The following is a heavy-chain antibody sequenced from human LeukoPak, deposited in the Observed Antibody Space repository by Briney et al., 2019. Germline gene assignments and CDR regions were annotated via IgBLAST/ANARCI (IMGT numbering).Heavy chain of an antibody. Sequence: GGSLRLSCAASGSTFSSSAMSWVRQAPGKGLEWVSTISGSGSGSSTYYADSVKGRFTISRDNSKNTLFLQMNSLRAEDTAVYYCAKRRGLELLYYYYMDVWGKGTTVTVSS. CDR1: GSTFSSSA. D-gene: IGHD1-7*01. CDR2: ISGSGSGSST. CDR3: AKRRGLELLYYYYMDV. V-gene: IGHV3-23*01. J-gene: IGHJ6*03.